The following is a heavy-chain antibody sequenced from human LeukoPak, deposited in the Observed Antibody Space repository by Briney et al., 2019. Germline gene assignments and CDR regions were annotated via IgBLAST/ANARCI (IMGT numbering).Heavy chain of an antibody. CDR2: IRSKANSYAT. D-gene: IGHD3-10*01. CDR1: GFTFSGSA. V-gene: IGHV3-73*01. J-gene: IGHJ6*03. CDR3: TRGPGAGDYYYYYYMDV. Sequence: PGGSLRLSCAASGFTFSGSAMHWVRQASGKGLVWVGRIRSKANSYATAYAASVKGRFTISRDDSKNTAYLQMNSLKTEDTAVYYCTRGPGAGDYYYYYYMDVWGKGTTVTISS.